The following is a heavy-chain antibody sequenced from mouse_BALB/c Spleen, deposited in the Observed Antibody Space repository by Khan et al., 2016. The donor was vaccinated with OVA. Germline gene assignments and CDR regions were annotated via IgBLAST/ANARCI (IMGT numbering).Heavy chain of an antibody. D-gene: IGHD1-1*01. J-gene: IGHJ3*01. Sequence: QVQLQQSGAELAKPGASVKMSCKASGYTFTSYWMHWVKQRPGQGLEWIGYINPSTGYTDYNQRFKDKATLTADKSSSTAYMQLSSLTSEDSAVYYCANHCSSSAWFTYWGQGTLVTVSA. CDR1: GYTFTSYW. CDR2: INPSTGYT. V-gene: IGHV1-7*01. CDR3: ANHCSSSAWFTY.